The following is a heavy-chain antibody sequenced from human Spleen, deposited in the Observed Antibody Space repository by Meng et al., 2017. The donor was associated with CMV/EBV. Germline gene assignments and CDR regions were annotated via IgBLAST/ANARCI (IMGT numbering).Heavy chain of an antibody. D-gene: IGHD6-19*01. V-gene: IGHV4-30-4*08. CDR2: IYYSGST. CDR1: GGSISSGDYY. CDR3: ARDSSGGRYGMDV. J-gene: IGHJ6*02. Sequence: SETLSLTCTVSGGSISSGDYYWSWIRQPPGKGLEWIGYIYYSGSTYYNPSLKSRVTISVDTSKNQFSLKLSSVTAADTAVYYCARDSSGGRYGMDVWGQGTTVTVSS.